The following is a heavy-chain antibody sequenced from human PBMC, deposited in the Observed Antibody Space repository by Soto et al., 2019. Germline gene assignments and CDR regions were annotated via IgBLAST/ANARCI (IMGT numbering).Heavy chain of an antibody. V-gene: IGHV4-39*01. CDR3: ARLANIAALGYYFDY. CDR2: IYYSGST. J-gene: IGHJ4*02. Sequence: PPETLSLTCTVSGGSISSSGYYWGCIRQPPGKGLEWIGSIYYSGSTDYNPSLKSRVTVSVDTSKNQFSLILSSVAAADTAVYYCARLANIAALGYYFDYWGQGTLVTVSS. CDR1: GGSISSSGYY. D-gene: IGHD6-13*01.